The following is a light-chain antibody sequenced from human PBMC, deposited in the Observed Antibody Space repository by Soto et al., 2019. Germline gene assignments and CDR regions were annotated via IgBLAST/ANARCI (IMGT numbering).Light chain of an antibody. CDR1: SSDVGGSNY. J-gene: IGLJ2*01. V-gene: IGLV2-8*01. Sequence: QSALTQPPSASGSPGQSVTISCTGTSSDVGGSNYVSWYQHHPGKAPKLMIYEVSKWPSGVPDRFSGSKSGNTASLTVSGLQAEDEADYYCSSYAGSSVVFGGGTKLTVL. CDR2: EVS. CDR3: SSYAGSSVV.